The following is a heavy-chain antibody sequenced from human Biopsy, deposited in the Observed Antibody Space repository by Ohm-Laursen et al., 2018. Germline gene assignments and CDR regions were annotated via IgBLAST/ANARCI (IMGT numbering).Heavy chain of an antibody. V-gene: IGHV4-59*01. CDR2: IYYTGHT. J-gene: IGHJ4*02. D-gene: IGHD7-27*01. Sequence: SETLSLTCPVSGGSIKSYYWNWIRQSPGKGLEWIGFIYYTGHTNYNPSLKSRATISVDTSKNQFSLEVISVTAADTAVYYCARLTGDPSYWGQGILVTVSS. CDR1: GGSIKSYY. CDR3: ARLTGDPSY.